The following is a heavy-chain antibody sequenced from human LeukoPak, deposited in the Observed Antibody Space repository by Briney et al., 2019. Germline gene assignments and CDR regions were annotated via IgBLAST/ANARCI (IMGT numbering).Heavy chain of an antibody. CDR1: GGTFSSYA. D-gene: IGHD1-1*01. J-gene: IGHJ6*02. V-gene: IGHV1-69*04. CDR3: ARTTAYYGMDV. CDR2: IIPILGIA. Sequence: VKVSCKASGGTFSSYAISWVRQAPGQGLEWMGRIIPILGIANYAQKFQGRVTMTRDTSISTAYMELSRLRSDDTAVYYCARTTAYYGMDVWGQGTTVTVSS.